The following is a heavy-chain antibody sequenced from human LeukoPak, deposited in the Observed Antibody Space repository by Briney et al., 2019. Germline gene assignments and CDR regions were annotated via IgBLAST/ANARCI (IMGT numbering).Heavy chain of an antibody. CDR3: TGEVGTGSLDD. CDR2: SIPLLASP. CDR1: GGTFDTYT. V-gene: IGHV1-69*05. D-gene: IGHD1-26*01. Sequence: ASVNVSCKASGGTFDTYTFTWVRQAPGQGLEWLGKSIPLLASPDYAPKFQGRVTITSDESSSTVYMELRSLTFDDTAVYYCTGEVGTGSLDDWGQGTLVIVSS. J-gene: IGHJ4*02.